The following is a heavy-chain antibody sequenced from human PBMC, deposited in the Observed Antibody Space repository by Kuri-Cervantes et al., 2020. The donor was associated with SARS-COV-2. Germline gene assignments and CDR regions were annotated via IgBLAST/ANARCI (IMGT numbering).Heavy chain of an antibody. J-gene: IGHJ4*02. D-gene: IGHD3-3*01. V-gene: IGHV1-69*13. CDR3: ARGGSGWSGYHAPLDFDY. CDR1: GGTFSSYA. Sequence: SVKVSCKASGGTFSSYAISWVRQAPGQGLEWMGGIIPIFGTANYAQKFQGRVTITADESTSTAYMELSSLRSEDTAVYYCARGGSGWSGYHAPLDFDYWGQGTLVTVSS. CDR2: IIPIFGTA.